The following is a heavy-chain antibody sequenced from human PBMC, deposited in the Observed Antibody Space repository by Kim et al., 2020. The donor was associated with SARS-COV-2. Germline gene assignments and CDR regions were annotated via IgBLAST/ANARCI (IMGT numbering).Heavy chain of an antibody. Sequence: SETLSLTCAVSGGSISSSNWWSWVRQPPGKGLEWIGEIYHSGSTNYNPSLKSRVTISVDKSKNQFSLKLSSVTAADTAVYYCARDVCGSSTSCYYWFDPWGQGTLVTVSS. CDR2: IYHSGST. D-gene: IGHD2-2*01. J-gene: IGHJ5*02. CDR3: ARDVCGSSTSCYYWFDP. V-gene: IGHV4-4*02. CDR1: GGSISSSNW.